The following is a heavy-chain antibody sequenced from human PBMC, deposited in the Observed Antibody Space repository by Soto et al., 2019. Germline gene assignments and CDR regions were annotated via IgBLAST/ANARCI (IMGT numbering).Heavy chain of an antibody. V-gene: IGHV4-31*03. J-gene: IGHJ4*02. CDR2: IYYSGST. CDR1: GGSISSGGYY. D-gene: IGHD2-2*01. Sequence: QVQLQESGPGLVKPSQTLSLTCTVSGGSISSGGYYWSWIRQHPGKGLEWIGYIYYSGSTYYNPSIKSRVTISVDTSKNQFSLKLSAVTAADTAVYYCALGYCSSTSCYWGYWGQGTLVTVSS. CDR3: ALGYCSSTSCYWGY.